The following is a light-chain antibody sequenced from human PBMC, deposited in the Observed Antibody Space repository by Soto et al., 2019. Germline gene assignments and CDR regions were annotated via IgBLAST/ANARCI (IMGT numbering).Light chain of an antibody. J-gene: IGKJ1*01. Sequence: EIVMTQSPATLSVSPGERATLSCRASQSVRSNLAWYQQKPGQAPRLLIYGASTRATGIPARFSGNGSGTEFTLTISSLQSEDFAVYYCQQYNNWTFGQGTKVEIK. V-gene: IGKV3-15*01. CDR1: QSVRSN. CDR2: GAS. CDR3: QQYNNWT.